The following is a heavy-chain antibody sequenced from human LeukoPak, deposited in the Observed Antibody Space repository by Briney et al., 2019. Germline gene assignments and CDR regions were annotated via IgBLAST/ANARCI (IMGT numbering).Heavy chain of an antibody. CDR2: ISWNSGSI. D-gene: IGHD6-13*01. CDR1: GFTFSSYD. V-gene: IGHV3-9*01. Sequence: GGSLRLFCSVSGFTFSSYDMHWVRQARGKGLEWVSGISWNSGSIGYADSVKGRFTISRDNAKNSLYLQMNSLRAEDTALYYCAKDTYLLAVAGTGQFDLWGQGTLVTVSS. J-gene: IGHJ5*02. CDR3: AKDTYLLAVAGTGQFDL.